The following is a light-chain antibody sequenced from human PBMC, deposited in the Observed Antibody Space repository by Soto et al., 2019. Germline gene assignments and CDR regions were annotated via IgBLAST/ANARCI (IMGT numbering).Light chain of an antibody. CDR3: KKRRNWNPK. V-gene: IGKV3-11*01. CDR2: DAS. J-gene: IGKJ1*01. Sequence: IFLTHSPAALSWSPGERSTVSCRASQSVSSYLAWYQQKPGQAPRLLIYDASNRATGIPARFSGSGSGTEFTITISSIEPEDFEVYYCKKRRNWNPKFGQGTKVDIK. CDR1: QSVSSY.